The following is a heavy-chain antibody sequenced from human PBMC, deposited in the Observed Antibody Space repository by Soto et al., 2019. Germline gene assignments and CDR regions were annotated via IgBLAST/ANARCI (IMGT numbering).Heavy chain of an antibody. CDR1: GYTFTSYY. J-gene: IGHJ4*02. Sequence: ASVKVSCKASGYTFTSYYMHWVRQAPGQGLEWMGIINPSGGSTSYAQKFQGRVTMTRDTSTSTVYMELSSLRSEDTAVYYCARDFSIVGATTFFDYWGQGTLVTVSS. D-gene: IGHD1-26*01. V-gene: IGHV1-46*01. CDR3: ARDFSIVGATTFFDY. CDR2: INPSGGST.